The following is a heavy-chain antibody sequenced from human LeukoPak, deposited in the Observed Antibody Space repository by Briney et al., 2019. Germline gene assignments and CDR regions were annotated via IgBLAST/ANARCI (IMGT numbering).Heavy chain of an antibody. J-gene: IGHJ5*02. V-gene: IGHV3-53*01. Sequence: GGSLRLSCAASAFTVSSNYMSWVRQAPGKGLEWVSAISNNGGYTYYADSVQGRFTISRDNAKNSLYLQMNSLRAEDTAVYYCARGEAAYPDFWSGRDNWFDPWGQGTLVTVSS. CDR3: ARGEAAYPDFWSGRDNWFDP. CDR2: ISNNGGYT. CDR1: AFTVSSNY. D-gene: IGHD3-3*01.